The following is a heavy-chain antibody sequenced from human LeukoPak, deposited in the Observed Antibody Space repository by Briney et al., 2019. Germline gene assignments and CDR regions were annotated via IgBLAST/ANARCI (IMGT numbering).Heavy chain of an antibody. CDR2: ISGSGGST. Sequence: GGSLRLSCAASGFTFSSYAMSWVRQAPGKGLEWVSAISGSGGSTTYADSVKGRFTISRDNAKNTVYLQMNSLRAEDTAVYYCTRGGVDYWGQGTLVTVSS. V-gene: IGHV3-23*01. J-gene: IGHJ4*02. CDR1: GFTFSSYA. D-gene: IGHD3-10*01. CDR3: TRGGVDY.